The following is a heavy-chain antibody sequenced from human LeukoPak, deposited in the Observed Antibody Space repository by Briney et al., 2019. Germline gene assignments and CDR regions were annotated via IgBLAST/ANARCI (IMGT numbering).Heavy chain of an antibody. J-gene: IGHJ3*02. V-gene: IGHV1-18*01. CDR2: ITGSNGNT. D-gene: IGHD2-21*02. CDR3: ALNGDFRDDAFIS. Sequence: ASVKVSCKASDYTFSISGLSWVRQAPGQGLEWMGWITGSNGNTNYAQKSQGRVTMTTDTSTNTAYMELRSLRSDDTAVYYCALNGDFRDDAFISGAKGQWSPSLQ. CDR1: DYTFSISG.